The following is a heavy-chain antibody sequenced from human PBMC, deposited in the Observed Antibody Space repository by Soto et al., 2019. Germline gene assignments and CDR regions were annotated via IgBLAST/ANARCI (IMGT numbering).Heavy chain of an antibody. J-gene: IGHJ4*02. CDR2: INAGNGNT. D-gene: IGHD2-2*01. CDR3: ASNFVPAANLPDDY. Sequence: ASVKVSCKASGYTFTSYVMHWVRQAPGQRLEWMGWINAGNGNTKYSQKFQGRVTITRDTSASTAYMELSSLRSEDTAVYYCASNFVPAANLPDDYWGQGTLVTVSS. V-gene: IGHV1-3*01. CDR1: GYTFTSYV.